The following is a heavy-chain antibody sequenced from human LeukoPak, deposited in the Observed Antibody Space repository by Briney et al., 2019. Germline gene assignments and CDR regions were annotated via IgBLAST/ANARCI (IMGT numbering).Heavy chain of an antibody. CDR1: GYTFTSYD. V-gene: IGHV1-18*01. J-gene: IGHJ3*02. CDR3: ARRGFLRIDDAFDI. D-gene: IGHD3-3*01. CDR2: ISDYNGNT. Sequence: GASVKVSCKASGYTFTSYDINWERQATAQGPEWMGWISDYNGNTNYAQKLQDRVTMTTDTSTSTVYMELRSLRSDDTAVYYCARRGFLRIDDAFDIWGQGTMVIVSS.